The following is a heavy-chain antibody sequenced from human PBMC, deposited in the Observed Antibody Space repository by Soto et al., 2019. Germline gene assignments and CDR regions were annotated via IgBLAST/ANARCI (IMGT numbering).Heavy chain of an antibody. CDR3: ARDGYHINYDSSGYYHDAFDI. CDR1: GGSISSGGYY. D-gene: IGHD3-22*01. V-gene: IGHV4-31*03. Sequence: PSETLSLTCTVSGGSISSGGYYWSWIRQHPGKGLEWIGYIYYSGSTYYNPSLKGRVTISVDTSKNQFSLKLSSVTAADTAVYYCARDGYHINYDSSGYYHDAFDIWGQGTMVTVSS. J-gene: IGHJ3*02. CDR2: IYYSGST.